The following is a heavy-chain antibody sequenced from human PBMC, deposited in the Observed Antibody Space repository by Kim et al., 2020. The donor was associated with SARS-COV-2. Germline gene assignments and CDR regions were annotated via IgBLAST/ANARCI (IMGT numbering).Heavy chain of an antibody. CDR3: ARAPDRPAGMDV. J-gene: IGHJ6*02. V-gene: IGHV5-51*01. Sequence: RYSPYFQGQVTISADKSISTAYLQWSSLKASDTAMYYCARAPDRPAGMDVWGQGTTVTVSS.